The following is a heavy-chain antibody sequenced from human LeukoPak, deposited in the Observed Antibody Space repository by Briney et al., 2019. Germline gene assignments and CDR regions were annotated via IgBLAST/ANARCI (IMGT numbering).Heavy chain of an antibody. J-gene: IGHJ4*02. CDR2: ISAYNGNT. CDR1: GYTFTSYG. V-gene: IGHV1-18*01. D-gene: IGHD3-3*01. Sequence: ASVKVSCKASGYTFTSYGISWVRQAPGQGLEWMGWISAYNGNTNYAQKLQGRVTMTTDTSTSTAYTELRSLRSDDTAVYYCARDKSITIFGVVSPGGYWGQGTLVTVSS. CDR3: ARDKSITIFGVVSPGGY.